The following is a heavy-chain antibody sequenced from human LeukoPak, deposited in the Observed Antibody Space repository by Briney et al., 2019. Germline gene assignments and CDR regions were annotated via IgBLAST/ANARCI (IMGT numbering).Heavy chain of an antibody. CDR1: GYTFTGYY. V-gene: IGHV7-4-1*02. J-gene: IGHJ6*03. Sequence: GASVKVSCKASGYTFTGYYIHWVRQAPGQGLEWMGWINTNTGNPTYAQGFTGRFVFSLDTSVSTAYLQISSLKAEDTAVYYCARDAEPRSSNSEYYYYYYMDVWGKGTTVTVSS. D-gene: IGHD6-6*01. CDR3: ARDAEPRSSNSEYYYYYYMDV. CDR2: INTNTGNP.